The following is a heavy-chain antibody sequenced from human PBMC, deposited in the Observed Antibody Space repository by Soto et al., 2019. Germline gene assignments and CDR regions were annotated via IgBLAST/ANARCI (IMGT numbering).Heavy chain of an antibody. CDR1: GYTFTSYY. CDR3: ASRKGRLLLQGACDI. V-gene: IGHV1-46*01. CDR2: ISRTCYST. Sequence: ASVKVACKASGYTFTSYYMHSLRQAPGPGLEWLGIISRTCYSTNYEKEFQGRVTMRRXTLXDXXXKXLXXRISEDTAADSCASRKGRLLLQGACDIWGQGTMGTVSS. J-gene: IGHJ3*02. D-gene: IGHD3-22*01.